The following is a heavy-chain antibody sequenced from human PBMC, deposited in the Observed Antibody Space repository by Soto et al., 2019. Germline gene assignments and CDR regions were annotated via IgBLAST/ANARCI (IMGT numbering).Heavy chain of an antibody. D-gene: IGHD2-2*01. CDR2: ISYDGSNK. J-gene: IGHJ4*02. Sequence: GGSLRLSCAASGFTFSSYAMHWVRQAPGKGLEWVAVISYDGSNKYYADSVKGRFTISRDNSKNTLYLQMNSLRAEDTAVYYCASVLVVVPAAMRVPFDYWGQGTMVTVS. V-gene: IGHV3-30-3*01. CDR3: ASVLVVVPAAMRVPFDY. CDR1: GFTFSSYA.